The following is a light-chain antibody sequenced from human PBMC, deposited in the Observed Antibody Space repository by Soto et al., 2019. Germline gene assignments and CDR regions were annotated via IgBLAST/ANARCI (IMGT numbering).Light chain of an antibody. J-gene: IGKJ1*01. Sequence: DTVLTQSPGTLSLSPGERATLSCRASQSVTSTYLAWYQQKPGQAPRLLIYGASTRATGIPDRFSGGGSGTDFTLTISRLEPEDFAVYYCQQYAYPPWTFAHGTKVEV. CDR3: QQYAYPPWT. CDR2: GAS. V-gene: IGKV3-20*01. CDR1: QSVTSTY.